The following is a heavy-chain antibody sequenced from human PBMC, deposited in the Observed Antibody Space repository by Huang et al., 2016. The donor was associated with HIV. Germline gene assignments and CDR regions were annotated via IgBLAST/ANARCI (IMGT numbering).Heavy chain of an antibody. D-gene: IGHD2-21*02. CDR1: GGSFSDSY. CDR2: VKHRGRS. V-gene: IGHV4-34*02. CDR3: ARPRMTATSSDSTWSFFDS. Sequence: QVQLQQWGAGLLKPSGVLSLKCAVYGGSFSDSYWTWIRQSPGKGLEWIGEVKHRGRSTYNPALRSRVTMSVDMSKNQFSLNLTSLTVADTAVYYCARPRMTATSSDSTWSFFDSWGQGTLVIVSS. J-gene: IGHJ4*02.